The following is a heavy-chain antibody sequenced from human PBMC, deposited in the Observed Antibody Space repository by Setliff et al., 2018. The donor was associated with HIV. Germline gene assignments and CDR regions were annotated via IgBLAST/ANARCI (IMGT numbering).Heavy chain of an antibody. V-gene: IGHV4-59*08. J-gene: IGHJ6*03. CDR3: ARHVDCSTTSCYARPYYFYYMDV. Sequence: SETLSLTCTVSDASITDYHWTWIRQAPGKGLEWIGYIYYGEYTRYNPSLKSRVTISVVTSKNQFSLKLSSVTAADTAVYYCARHVDCSTTSCYARPYYFYYMDVWGKGTTVTVSS. CDR1: DASITDYH. D-gene: IGHD2-2*01. CDR2: IYYGEYT.